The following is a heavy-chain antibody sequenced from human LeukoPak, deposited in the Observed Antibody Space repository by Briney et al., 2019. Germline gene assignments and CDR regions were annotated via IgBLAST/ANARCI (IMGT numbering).Heavy chain of an antibody. CDR1: GYTFTSYY. CDR3: ARGDYGDYVYPNYFDY. J-gene: IGHJ4*02. V-gene: IGHV1-46*01. Sequence: ASVKVSCKASGYTFTSYYMHWVRQAPGQGLEWMGLINPSGGSTSYAQKFQGRVTMTRDTSTSTVYMELSSLRSEDTAVYYCARGDYGDYVYPNYFDYWGQGTLVTVSS. D-gene: IGHD4-17*01. CDR2: INPSGGST.